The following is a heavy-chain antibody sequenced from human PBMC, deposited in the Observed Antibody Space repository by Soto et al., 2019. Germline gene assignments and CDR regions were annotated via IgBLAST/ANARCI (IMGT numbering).Heavy chain of an antibody. V-gene: IGHV4-59*08. Sequence: SETLSLTCTVSGGSISSHYWSWIRQPPGKRLEWIGYVHNSGSTNYNPSLKSRVTISVDTSKNQFSLKLSSVTAADTAVYYCASGNYYDSSGYYYEMFDYWGQGTLVTVS. CDR2: VHNSGST. CDR3: ASGNYYDSSGYYYEMFDY. D-gene: IGHD3-22*01. J-gene: IGHJ4*02. CDR1: GGSISSHY.